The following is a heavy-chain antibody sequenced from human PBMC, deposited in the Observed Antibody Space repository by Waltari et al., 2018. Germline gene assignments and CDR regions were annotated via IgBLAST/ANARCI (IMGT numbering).Heavy chain of an antibody. D-gene: IGHD1-1*01. J-gene: IGHJ6*02. CDR3: ARLERGVYYYGMDV. CDR1: GGSFSGSS. CDR2: INHSGST. V-gene: IGHV4-34*01. Sequence: QVQLQQWGAGLLKPSETLSLTCAVYGGSFSGSSRSWIRQPPGKGLEWIGEINHSGSTNYNPSLKSRVTISVDTSKNQFSLKLSSVTAADTAVYYCARLERGVYYYGMDVWGQGTTVTVSS.